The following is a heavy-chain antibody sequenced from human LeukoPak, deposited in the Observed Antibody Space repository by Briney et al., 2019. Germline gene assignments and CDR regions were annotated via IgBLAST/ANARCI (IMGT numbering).Heavy chain of an antibody. CDR3: AKHAYYYDSSGYYYLAYYYYGMDV. CDR1: GFTFSSYW. J-gene: IGHJ6*02. CDR2: IKQDGSEK. V-gene: IGHV3-7*01. D-gene: IGHD3-22*01. Sequence: GGSLRLSCAASGFTFSSYWMSWVRQAPGKGLEWVANIKQDGSEKYYVDSVKGRFTISRDSAKNSLYLQMNSLRAEDTAVYYCAKHAYYYDSSGYYYLAYYYYGMDVWGQGTTVTVSS.